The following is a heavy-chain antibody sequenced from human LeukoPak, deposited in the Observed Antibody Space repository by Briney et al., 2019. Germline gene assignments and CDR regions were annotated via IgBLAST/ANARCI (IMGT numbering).Heavy chain of an antibody. Sequence: ASVKVSCKASGYIFTNYGISWVRQATGQGLEWMGWISSFNDNTHSAPKLQGRVTMTTDTSTRTAYMELRSLGSDDTAVYYCARDWCLRDYGGNSGCAFDIWGQGTVVTVSS. V-gene: IGHV1-18*01. CDR3: ARDWCLRDYGGNSGCAFDI. CDR2: ISSFNDNT. CDR1: GYIFTNYG. D-gene: IGHD4-23*01. J-gene: IGHJ3*02.